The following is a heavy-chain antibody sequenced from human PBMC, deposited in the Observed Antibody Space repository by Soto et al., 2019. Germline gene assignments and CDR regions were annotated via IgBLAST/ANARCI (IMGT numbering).Heavy chain of an antibody. D-gene: IGHD3-10*01. Sequence: ASVKVSCKASGYTFTSYDINWVRQATGQGLEWMGWMNPNSGNTGYAQKFQGRVTMTRNTSISTAYMELSSLRAEDTAVYYCARDRSYGSGSYSPNVDWFDPWGQGTLVTVSS. V-gene: IGHV1-8*01. CDR1: GYTFTSYD. J-gene: IGHJ5*02. CDR2: MNPNSGNT. CDR3: ARDRSYGSGSYSPNVDWFDP.